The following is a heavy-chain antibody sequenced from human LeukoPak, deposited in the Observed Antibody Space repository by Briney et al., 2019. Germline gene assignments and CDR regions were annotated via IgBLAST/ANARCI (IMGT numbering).Heavy chain of an antibody. Sequence: ASGKVSCKASGYTFTSYAMNWVRHAPGQGLEWMGWINTNTGNPTYAQGFTGRFVFSLDTSVSTAYLQISSLKAEDTAVYYCARDPLLWFGELSNAYFDYWGQGTLVTVSS. D-gene: IGHD3-10*01. CDR2: INTNTGNP. V-gene: IGHV7-4-1*02. CDR3: ARDPLLWFGELSNAYFDY. J-gene: IGHJ4*02. CDR1: GYTFTSYA.